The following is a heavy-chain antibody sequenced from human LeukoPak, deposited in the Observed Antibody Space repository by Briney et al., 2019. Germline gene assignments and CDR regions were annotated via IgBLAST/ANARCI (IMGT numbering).Heavy chain of an antibody. CDR1: GGSISSGDYY. D-gene: IGHD3-10*01. CDR2: IYYSGST. V-gene: IGHV4-30-4*02. Sequence: SETLSLTCTVSGGSISSGDYYWSWIRQPPGKGLEWIGYIYYSGSTYYNPSLKSRVTISVDTSKNQFSLKLSSVTAADTAVYYCARDFITMIRGVPHRQYNWFDPWGQGTLVTVSS. CDR3: ARDFITMIRGVPHRQYNWFDP. J-gene: IGHJ5*02.